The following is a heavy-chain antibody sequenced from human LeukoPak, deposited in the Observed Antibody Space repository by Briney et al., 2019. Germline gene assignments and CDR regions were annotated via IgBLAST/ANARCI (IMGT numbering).Heavy chain of an antibody. CDR2: IHTSGST. V-gene: IGHV4-4*07. Sequence: TSETLSLTCTVSGGSISSYYWNWIRQPAGKGLEWIGRIHTSGSTNYNPSLKSRITMSVDTSKNQFSLKLSSVTAADTAVYYCARVGYSSSSEYFQHWGQGTLVTVSS. J-gene: IGHJ1*01. CDR1: GGSISSYY. D-gene: IGHD6-6*01. CDR3: ARVGYSSSSEYFQH.